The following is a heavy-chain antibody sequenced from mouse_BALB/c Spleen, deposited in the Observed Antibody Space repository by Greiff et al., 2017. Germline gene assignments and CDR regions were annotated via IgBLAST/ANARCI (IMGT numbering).Heavy chain of an antibody. CDR3: ASPWFAY. CDR1: GFTFSDYY. Sequence: VQLKESGGGLVKPGGSLKLSCAASGFTFSDYYMYWVRQTPEKRLEWVATISDGGSYTYYPDSVKGRFTISRDNAKNNLYLQMSSLKSEDTAMYYCASPWFAYWGQGTLVTVSA. V-gene: IGHV5-4*02. J-gene: IGHJ3*01. CDR2: ISDGGSYT.